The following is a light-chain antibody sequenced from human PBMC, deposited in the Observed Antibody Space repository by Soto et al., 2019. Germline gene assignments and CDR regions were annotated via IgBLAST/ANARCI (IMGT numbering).Light chain of an antibody. CDR2: AAS. V-gene: IGKV1-39*01. CDR1: QSISSY. CDR3: QQSYSTPLT. Sequence: DIPMTQSTSSLSASVGDRVTITCRASQSISSYLNLYQQKPGKAPKLLIYAASSLQSGVPSRFSGSGSGTDFTLTISSLQPEDFATYYCQQSYSTPLTFGGGTKVEIK. J-gene: IGKJ4*01.